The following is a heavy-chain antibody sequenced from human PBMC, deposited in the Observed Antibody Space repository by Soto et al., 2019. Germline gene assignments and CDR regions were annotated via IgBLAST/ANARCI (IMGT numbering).Heavy chain of an antibody. J-gene: IGHJ4*02. CDR1: GFSFVNYA. V-gene: IGHV3-23*01. Sequence: QPXGRLLLSCSASGFSFVNYAMNWVRQAPGKGLEWVSGLSGSGTSTYYADSVKGRFTISRDNSRDTLFLQMNSLTADDTAVYYCAKATTNGGWFNPFDSWGQGAMVTVS. CDR3: AKATTNGGWFNPFDS. D-gene: IGHD6-19*01. CDR2: LSGSGTST.